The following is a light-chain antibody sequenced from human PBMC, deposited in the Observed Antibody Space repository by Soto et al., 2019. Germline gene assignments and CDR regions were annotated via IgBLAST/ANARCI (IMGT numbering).Light chain of an antibody. V-gene: IGLV2-23*02. Sequence: QSVLTQPASVSGFPGQSITISCTRTSSDVGSYNLVSWYQQHPGKAPKLMIYEVSKRPSGVSNRFSGSKSGNTASLTISGLQAEDEADYYCCSYAGSSTSPYVFGTGTKVTVL. CDR1: SSDVGSYNL. J-gene: IGLJ1*01. CDR3: CSYAGSSTSPYV. CDR2: EVS.